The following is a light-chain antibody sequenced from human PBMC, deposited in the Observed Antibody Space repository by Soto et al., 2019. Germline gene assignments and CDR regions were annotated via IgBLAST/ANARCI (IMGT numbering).Light chain of an antibody. J-gene: IGKJ1*01. CDR3: QHYVYPQWT. Sequence: IVLTQSPGTLSLSPGERATLSCRASQTGSNSYLAWYQQKSGQAPRLLIYGVSTRATGTPDRFSGSGSGTEFTLTIRRLGPEDFAVYFCQHYVYPQWTFGPGTKVDI. CDR1: QTGSNSY. V-gene: IGKV3-20*01. CDR2: GVS.